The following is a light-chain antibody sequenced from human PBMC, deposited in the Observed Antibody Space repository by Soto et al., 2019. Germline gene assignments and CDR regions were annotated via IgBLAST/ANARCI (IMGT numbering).Light chain of an antibody. J-gene: IGLJ1*01. V-gene: IGLV2-14*01. Sequence: ALTQPASVSGSPGQSITISCTGTSSDIGAYNSVSWYQQHPGKAPKLMIYEVSNRPSGVSNRFSASKSGNTASLTISGLQAEDEADYYCSSRTTSNPYVFGTGTKVTVL. CDR2: EVS. CDR3: SSRTTSNPYV. CDR1: SSDIGAYNS.